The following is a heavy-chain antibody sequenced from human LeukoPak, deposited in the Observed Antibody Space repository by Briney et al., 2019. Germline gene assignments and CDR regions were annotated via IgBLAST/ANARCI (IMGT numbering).Heavy chain of an antibody. J-gene: IGHJ3*02. CDR3: AREGSSGQDWCAFDI. CDR1: GFTFSGYY. Sequence: ASVRVSCKASGFTFSGYYVQWVRQAPGQGLEWVGWMNFNNGGTRYAPKFQGRVTMTRDTSISTAYMELNSLRSDDTAMYYCAREGSSGQDWCAFDIWGQETMVTVSS. V-gene: IGHV1-2*02. D-gene: IGHD5-12*01. CDR2: MNFNNGGT.